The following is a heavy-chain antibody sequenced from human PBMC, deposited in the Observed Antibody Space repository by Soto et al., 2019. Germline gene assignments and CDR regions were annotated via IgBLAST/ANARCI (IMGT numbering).Heavy chain of an antibody. D-gene: IGHD6-19*01. V-gene: IGHV1-2*02. CDR1: GYTFTGYY. J-gene: IGHJ6*02. Sequence: ASVKVSCKASGYTFTGYYMHWVRQAPGQGLEWMGWINPNSGGTDYAQKFQGRVTMARDTSTTTASMELSSLTSDDTAVYYCARATGYSSSFFYGIDFWGQGTTVPVSS. CDR2: INPNSGGT. CDR3: ARATGYSSSFFYGIDF.